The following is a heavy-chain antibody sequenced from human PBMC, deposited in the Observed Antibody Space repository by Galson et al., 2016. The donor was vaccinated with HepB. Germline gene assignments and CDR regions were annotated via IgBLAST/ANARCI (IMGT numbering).Heavy chain of an antibody. CDR3: AATVEMATSYFDY. V-gene: IGHV1-69*13. CDR1: GGTFSTYA. Sequence: SVKVSCKASGGTFSTYAISWVRQAPGQGLEWMGGIIPIFGTVNYAQKFQGRVTITADESTSTAYMELSSLRSEDTAVYYCAATVEMATSYFDYWGQGTLVTVSS. CDR2: IIPIFGTV. D-gene: IGHD5-24*01. J-gene: IGHJ4*02.